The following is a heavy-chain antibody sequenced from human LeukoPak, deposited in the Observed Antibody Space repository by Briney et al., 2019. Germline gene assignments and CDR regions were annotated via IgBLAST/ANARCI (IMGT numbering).Heavy chain of an antibody. CDR3: AKDAYMVVTMFDY. D-gene: IGHD4/OR15-4a*01. CDR1: GGTFSSYA. Sequence: SVKVSCKASGGTFSSYAISWVRQAPGQGLEWMGGIIPIFGTANYAQKFQGRVTITTDESTSTAYMELSSLRSEDTAVYYCAKDAYMVVTMFDYWGQGTLVTVSS. J-gene: IGHJ4*02. CDR2: IIPIFGTA. V-gene: IGHV1-69*05.